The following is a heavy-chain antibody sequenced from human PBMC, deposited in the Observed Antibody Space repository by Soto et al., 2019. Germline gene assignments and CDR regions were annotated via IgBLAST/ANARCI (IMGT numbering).Heavy chain of an antibody. Sequence: SETLSLTCAVYGGSFSGYYWSWIRQPPGKGLEWIGEINHSGSTNYNPSLKSRVTISVDTSKNQFSLKLSSVTAADTAVYYCARGIVLTRRGGSCSRKAGPPDYWGQGTLVTVSS. CDR2: INHSGST. CDR3: ARGIVLTRRGGSCSRKAGPPDY. D-gene: IGHD2-15*01. CDR1: GGSFSGYY. J-gene: IGHJ4*02. V-gene: IGHV4-34*01.